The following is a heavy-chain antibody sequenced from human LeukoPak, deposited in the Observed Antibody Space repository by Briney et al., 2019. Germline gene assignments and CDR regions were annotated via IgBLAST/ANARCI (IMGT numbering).Heavy chain of an antibody. V-gene: IGHV1-18*01. CDR3: ARDLYDFWSGYFMYYGMDV. CDR1: GYTFTSYG. J-gene: IGHJ6*02. D-gene: IGHD3-3*01. CDR2: ISAYNGNT. Sequence: ASVKVSCKASGYTFTSYGISWVRQAPGQGLEWMGWISAYNGNTNYAQKLQGRVTMTTDTSTSTAYMELRSLRSDDTAVYYCARDLYDFWSGYFMYYGMDVWGQGTTVTVSS.